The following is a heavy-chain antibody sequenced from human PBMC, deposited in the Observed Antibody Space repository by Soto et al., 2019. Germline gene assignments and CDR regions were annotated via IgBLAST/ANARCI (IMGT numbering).Heavy chain of an antibody. CDR3: AKDWSYNWNPGAFDI. CDR2: ISYDGSNK. V-gene: IGHV3-30*18. Sequence: GSLRLSCAAAGVTFSSYGKHWVRQAPGKGLEWVAVISYDGSNKYYADSVKGRFTISRDNSKNTLYLQMNSLRAEDTAVYYCAKDWSYNWNPGAFDIWGQGTMVTVSS. D-gene: IGHD1-20*01. CDR1: GVTFSSYG. J-gene: IGHJ3*02.